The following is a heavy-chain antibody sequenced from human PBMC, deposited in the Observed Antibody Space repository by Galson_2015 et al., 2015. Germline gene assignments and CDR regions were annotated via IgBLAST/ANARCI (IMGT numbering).Heavy chain of an antibody. J-gene: IGHJ4*02. D-gene: IGHD2-8*01. CDR1: RFTFNNFA. CDR3: ASDQGGCDRVRGGVFDY. Sequence: SLRLSCAASRFTFNNFAMHWVRQAPGKGLEWASLITYGGSNKYYTDSVKGRFTISRANSNNTLYLQMNSLRPDDTGVYYCASDQGGCDRVRGGVFDYWGQGALVTVSS. CDR2: ITYGGSNK. V-gene: IGHV3-30-3*01.